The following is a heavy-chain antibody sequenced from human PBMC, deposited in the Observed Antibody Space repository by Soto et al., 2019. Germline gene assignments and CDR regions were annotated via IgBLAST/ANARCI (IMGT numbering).Heavy chain of an antibody. CDR1: GYSFTDHY. CDR3: GRDSGDYYDDSNRPYNAFDK. V-gene: IGHV1-46*03. J-gene: IGHJ3*02. D-gene: IGHD3-22*01. Sequence: QVQLVQSGAEVRKPGASVKVSCKTSGYSFTDHYIQWVRQAPGQGLEWMGMINPRGGGTTYTQRFQGRVAMTRDTSTITVYMELSSLRPEDTAVYYYGRDSGDYYDDSNRPYNAFDKLGQGTLVTVSS. CDR2: INPRGGGT.